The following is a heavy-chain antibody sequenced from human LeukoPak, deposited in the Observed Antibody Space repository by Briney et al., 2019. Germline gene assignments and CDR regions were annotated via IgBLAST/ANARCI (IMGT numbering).Heavy chain of an antibody. CDR2: FEPEDGET. V-gene: IGHV1-24*01. Sequence: ASVKVSGKVSGYTLTELSMHWVRQAPGKGLEWMGGFEPEDGETIYAQKFQGRVTMTEDTSTDTAYMELSSLRSEDTAVYYCATLSTVVTLEAAGEYFQHWGQGTLVTVSS. CDR3: ATLSTVVTLEAAGEYFQH. J-gene: IGHJ1*01. CDR1: GYTLTELS. D-gene: IGHD4-23*01.